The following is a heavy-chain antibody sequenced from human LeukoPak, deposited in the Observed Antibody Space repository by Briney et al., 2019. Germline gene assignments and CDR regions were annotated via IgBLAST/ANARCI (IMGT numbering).Heavy chain of an antibody. J-gene: IGHJ6*03. Sequence: PSETLSLTCTVSGGSVSSGGYYWSWVRQHPGKGLEWTGYIYYSGSTYYNPSLKSRVTISLDTSKNHFSLTLSSVTAADTAVYYCASALYYFYMDVWGKGTTVTVSS. CDR1: GGSVSSGGYY. CDR2: IYYSGST. CDR3: ASALYYFYMDV. V-gene: IGHV4-31*03.